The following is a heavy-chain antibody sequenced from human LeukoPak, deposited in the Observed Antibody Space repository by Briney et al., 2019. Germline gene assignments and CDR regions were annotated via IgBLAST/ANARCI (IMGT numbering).Heavy chain of an antibody. CDR3: ARDLGDTAMLDALATPAH. D-gene: IGHD5-18*01. CDR2: INPSGGST. J-gene: IGHJ4*02. Sequence: ASVKVSCKASGDTFRSSAISWVRQAPGQGLEWMGIINPSGGSTSYAQKFQGRVTMTRDTSTSTVYMELSSLRSEDTAVYYCARDLGDTAMLDALATPAHWGQGTLVTVSS. CDR1: GDTFRSSA. V-gene: IGHV1-46*01.